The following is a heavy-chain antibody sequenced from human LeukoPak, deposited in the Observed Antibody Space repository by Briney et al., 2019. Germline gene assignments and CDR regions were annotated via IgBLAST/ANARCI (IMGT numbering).Heavy chain of an antibody. J-gene: IGHJ4*02. Sequence: GGSLSLSCAASGFTFSSYAMHWVRQAPGKGREWVAVISYDGSNKYYADSVKGRFTISRDNSKNTLYLQMNSLRAEDTAVYYCARGTKTYYYDSSGYFHYWGQGTLVTVSS. CDR3: ARGTKTYYYDSSGYFHY. CDR1: GFTFSSYA. CDR2: ISYDGSNK. V-gene: IGHV3-30*01. D-gene: IGHD3-22*01.